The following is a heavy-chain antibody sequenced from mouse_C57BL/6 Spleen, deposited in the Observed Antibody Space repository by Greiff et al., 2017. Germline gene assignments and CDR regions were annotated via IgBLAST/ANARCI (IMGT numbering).Heavy chain of an antibody. CDR1: GYTFTSYW. CDR2: IDPSDSYT. J-gene: IGHJ2*01. D-gene: IGHD2-1*01. CDR3: ARFYYGNYGLFDY. V-gene: IGHV1-69*01. Sequence: VQLQQPGAELVMPGASVKLSCKASGYTFTSYWMHWVKQRPGQGLEWIGEIDPSDSYTNYNQKFKGKSTLTVDKSSSTAYMQLSSLTSEDCAVYYCARFYYGNYGLFDYWGKGTTLTVSS.